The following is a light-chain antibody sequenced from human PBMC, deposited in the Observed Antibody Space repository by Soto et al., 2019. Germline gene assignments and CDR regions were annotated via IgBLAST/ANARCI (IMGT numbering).Light chain of an antibody. Sequence: EIVLTQSPATLSLSPGERATLSCRASQSVSSYLAWYQQKVGQAPRLLIHGASTRASGIPDRFSGSGSGADFTLTITRLAPEDFAVYYCQQYGDSPLTFGGGTKVDIK. CDR3: QQYGDSPLT. CDR1: QSVSSY. J-gene: IGKJ4*01. V-gene: IGKV3-20*01. CDR2: GAS.